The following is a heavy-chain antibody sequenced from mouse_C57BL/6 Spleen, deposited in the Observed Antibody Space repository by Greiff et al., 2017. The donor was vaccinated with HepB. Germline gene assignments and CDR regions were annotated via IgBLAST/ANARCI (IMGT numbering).Heavy chain of an antibody. CDR2: IDPSDSET. V-gene: IGHV1-52*01. CDR3: ARIYYGSSFDY. D-gene: IGHD1-1*01. CDR1: GYTFTSYW. J-gene: IGHJ2*01. Sequence: VQLQQPGAELVRPGSSVKLSCKASGYTFTSYWMHWVKQRPIQGLEWIGNIDPSDSETHYNQKFKDKATLTVDKSSSTAYMQLSSLTSEDSAVYYCARIYYGSSFDYWGQGTTLTVSS.